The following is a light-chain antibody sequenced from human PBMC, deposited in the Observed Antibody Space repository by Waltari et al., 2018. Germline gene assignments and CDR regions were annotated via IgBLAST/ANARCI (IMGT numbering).Light chain of an antibody. Sequence: QSVLTQPPSVSGAPGQRVTISCPGSSSNIGAGYDVHWYQQLPGTAPKLLIYGNSKRPAGVPDRFAGSKSGTSASLAITGLQAEYEADYYCQSYDSSLSVWVFGGGTKLTVL. CDR1: SSNIGAGYD. CDR3: QSYDSSLSVWV. J-gene: IGLJ3*02. CDR2: GNS. V-gene: IGLV1-40*01.